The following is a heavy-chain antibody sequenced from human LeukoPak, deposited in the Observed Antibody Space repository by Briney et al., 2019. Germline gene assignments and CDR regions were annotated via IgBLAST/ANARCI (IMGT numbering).Heavy chain of an antibody. CDR3: ASALSRYGDYGYFISPVRYYYGMDV. V-gene: IGHV1-18*01. Sequence: ASVKVSCKASGYTFTSYGISWVRQAPGQGLEWMGWISAYNGNTNYAQKLQGRVTMTTDTSTSTAYMELRSLRSDDTAVCYCASALSRYGDYGYFISPVRYYYGMDVWGQGTTVTVSS. J-gene: IGHJ6*02. CDR1: GYTFTSYG. D-gene: IGHD4-17*01. CDR2: ISAYNGNT.